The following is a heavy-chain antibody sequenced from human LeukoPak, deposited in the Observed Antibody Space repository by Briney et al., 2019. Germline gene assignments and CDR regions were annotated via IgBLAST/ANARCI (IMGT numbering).Heavy chain of an antibody. Sequence: GGSLRLSCAASGFNFSSFGMSWVRQAPGKGLEWVSGISGSGSNTNYAVNTNYADSVRGRFTISRDNSKNTLYLQMNSLTAEDTAVYYCAKDQDYYDTSGTKGFDYWGQGTLVTVSS. CDR2: ISGSGSNTNYAVNT. V-gene: IGHV3-23*01. CDR1: GFNFSSFG. J-gene: IGHJ4*02. CDR3: AKDQDYYDTSGTKGFDY. D-gene: IGHD1-1*01.